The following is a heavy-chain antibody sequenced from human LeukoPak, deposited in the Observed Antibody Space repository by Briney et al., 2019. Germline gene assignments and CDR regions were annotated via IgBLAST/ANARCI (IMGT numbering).Heavy chain of an antibody. D-gene: IGHD2-2*01. Sequence: SETLSLTCTVSGGSISSYYWSWIRQPPGKGLEWIGYIYYSGSTNYNPSLKSRVTISVDTSKNQFSLKLSSVTAADTALYYCARHLGFCSTTSCYPWFDPWGQGTLDTVSS. CDR2: IYYSGST. V-gene: IGHV4-59*01. J-gene: IGHJ5*02. CDR3: ARHLGFCSTTSCYPWFDP. CDR1: GGSISSYY.